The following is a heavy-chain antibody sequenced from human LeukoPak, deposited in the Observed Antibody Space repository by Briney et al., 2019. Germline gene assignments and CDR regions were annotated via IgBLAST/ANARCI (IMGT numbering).Heavy chain of an antibody. CDR1: GFTFSSYG. V-gene: IGHV3-30*18. CDR2: ISYDGGNK. Sequence: GRSLRLSCAASGFTFSSYGMHWVRQAPGKGLEWVAVISYDGGNKYYADSVKGQFTISRDNSKNTLYLQMNSLRAEDTAVYYCAKDWDIVATIDYWGQGTLVTVSS. CDR3: AKDWDIVATIDY. J-gene: IGHJ4*02. D-gene: IGHD5-12*01.